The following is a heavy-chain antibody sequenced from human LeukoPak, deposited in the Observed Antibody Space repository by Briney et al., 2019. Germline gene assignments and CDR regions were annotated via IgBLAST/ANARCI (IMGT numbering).Heavy chain of an antibody. CDR3: ARVYVGSIAAAGFYGMDV. CDR2: INPSGGST. J-gene: IGHJ6*02. Sequence: ASVKVSCKASGYTFTSCYMHWVRQAPGQGLEWMGIINPSGGSTSYAQKFQGRVTMTRDTSTSTVYMELSSLRSEDTAVYYCARVYVGSIAAAGFYGMDVWGQGTTVTVSS. D-gene: IGHD6-13*01. V-gene: IGHV1-46*01. CDR1: GYTFTSCY.